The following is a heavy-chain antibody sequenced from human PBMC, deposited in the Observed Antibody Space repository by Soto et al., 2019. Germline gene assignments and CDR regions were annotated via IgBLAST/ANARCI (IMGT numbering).Heavy chain of an antibody. J-gene: IGHJ4*02. Sequence: QVQLQESGPGLVKPSETLSLTCTVSGGSISSYYWSWIRQPPGKGLEWIGYIYYSGSTNYNPSLRGRVTRSVDTSKNPFSLRLSSGTAADTAGYYWAGGGYSSSWVDYWGQGTLVTVSS. V-gene: IGHV4-59*01. CDR1: GGSISSYY. CDR2: IYYSGST. D-gene: IGHD6-13*01. CDR3: AGGGYSSSWVDY.